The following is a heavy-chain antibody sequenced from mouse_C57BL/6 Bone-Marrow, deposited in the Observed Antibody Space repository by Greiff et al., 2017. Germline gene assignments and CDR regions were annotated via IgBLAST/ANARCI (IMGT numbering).Heavy chain of an antibody. CDR2: ISSGGDSI. Sequence: EVQVVESGEGLVKPGGSLKLSCAASVFTFSSYAMSWVRQTPEKRLEWVAYISSGGDSIYYADTVKGRFTISRDNARNNLYLQMSSLKSEDTAMYYCTREDPRTCFAYWGQGTLVTVSA. CDR1: VFTFSSYA. CDR3: TREDPRTCFAY. D-gene: IGHD2-10*02. V-gene: IGHV5-9-1*02. J-gene: IGHJ3*01.